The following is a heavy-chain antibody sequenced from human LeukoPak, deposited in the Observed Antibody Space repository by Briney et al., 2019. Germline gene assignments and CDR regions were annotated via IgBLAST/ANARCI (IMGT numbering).Heavy chain of an antibody. CDR3: ARHIFSSGLYYGMDV. J-gene: IGHJ6*02. V-gene: IGHV4-39*01. CDR1: GGSIRSSNNY. Sequence: SETLSLTCNVSGGSIRSSNNYWGWIRQPPGQGLEWIGSMYYSGRSYYNPSLRSRVTISVDTSNNEFSLKLSSVTAADTAVYYCARHIFSSGLYYGMDVWGHGTTVTVSS. D-gene: IGHD3-9*01. CDR2: MYYSGRS.